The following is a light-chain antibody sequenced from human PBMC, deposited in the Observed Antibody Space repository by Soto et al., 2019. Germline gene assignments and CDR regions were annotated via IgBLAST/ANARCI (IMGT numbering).Light chain of an antibody. V-gene: IGKV1-5*03. J-gene: IGKJ1*01. CDR3: QQYHLYWT. CDR2: KAS. Sequence: DIQMTQSPSTLPASVGDRVTITCRASQPISDWLAWYQQKPGKVPKLLIYKASSLESGVTSRFSGSESGTEFSLTISSLQPDDFATYYCQQYHLYWTFGQGTKVDIK. CDR1: QPISDW.